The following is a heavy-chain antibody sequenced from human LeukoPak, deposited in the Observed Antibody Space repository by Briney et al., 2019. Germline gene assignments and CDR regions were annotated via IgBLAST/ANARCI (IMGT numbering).Heavy chain of an antibody. CDR1: GFTFSSYD. Sequence: PGGSLRLSCAASGFTFSSYDMNWVRQAPGKGLEWVSAIGGSGGNTYYADSVKGRFTISRDNAKNSLYLQMNSLRAEDTAVYYCARDKTGHASGYSSSWYDYWGQGTLVTVSS. CDR2: IGGSGGNT. V-gene: IGHV3-23*01. CDR3: ARDKTGHASGYSSSWYDY. J-gene: IGHJ4*02. D-gene: IGHD6-13*01.